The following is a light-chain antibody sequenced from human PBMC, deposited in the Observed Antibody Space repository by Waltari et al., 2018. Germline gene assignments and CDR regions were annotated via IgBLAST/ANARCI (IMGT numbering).Light chain of an antibody. CDR1: AFSTKY. Sequence: YALTQPPSVSVSPGQTAHITGQGHAFSTKYAHWYHQKSGQAPVLVIFEDSKRPSGIPERISGSSSGKMATLTLSGAQLEDEGDYYCLSPDSSGTYVVFGGGTKLTVL. J-gene: IGLJ2*01. V-gene: IGLV3-10*01. CDR2: EDS. CDR3: LSPDSSGTYVV.